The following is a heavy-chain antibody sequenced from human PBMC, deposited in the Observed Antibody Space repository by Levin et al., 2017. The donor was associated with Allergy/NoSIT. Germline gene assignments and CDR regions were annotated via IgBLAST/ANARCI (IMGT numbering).Heavy chain of an antibody. Sequence: AASVKVSCKASGGTFSSYAISWVRQAPGQGLEWMGGIIPIFGTANYAQKFQGRVTITADESTSTAYMELSSLRSEDTAVYYCASGYCSSTSCYTGDYWGQGTLVTVSS. V-gene: IGHV1-69*13. D-gene: IGHD2-2*02. CDR2: IIPIFGTA. J-gene: IGHJ4*02. CDR1: GGTFSSYA. CDR3: ASGYCSSTSCYTGDY.